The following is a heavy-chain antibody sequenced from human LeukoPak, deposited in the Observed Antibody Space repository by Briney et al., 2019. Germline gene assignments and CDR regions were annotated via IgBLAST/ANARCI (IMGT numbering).Heavy chain of an antibody. CDR2: INPNSGGT. Sequence: ASVKVSCKASVYTFTGYYMHWVRQARGQGLEWMGWINPNSGGTNDAQKFQGRVTMTRDTSISTAYMALSRLTSDDPAVYYCARWNYGGVAIDYWGQGKLVAVSS. J-gene: IGHJ4*02. D-gene: IGHD1-7*01. CDR3: ARWNYGGVAIDY. V-gene: IGHV1-2*02. CDR1: VYTFTGYY.